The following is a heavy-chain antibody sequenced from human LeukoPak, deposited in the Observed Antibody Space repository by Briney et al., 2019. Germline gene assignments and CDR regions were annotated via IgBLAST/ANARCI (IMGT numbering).Heavy chain of an antibody. D-gene: IGHD6-13*01. CDR3: ARDPDSSSFDY. CDR1: GFNFRTSW. CDR2: IKYDGTVK. Sequence: PGGSLRLSCTASGFNFRTSWMSWVRQSPAKGLEFLANIKYDGTVKNYVDSVKGRFTISRDNPRNSLYLQMDSLRAEDTAVYYCARDPDSSSFDYWGQGALVTVFS. V-gene: IGHV3-7*01. J-gene: IGHJ4*02.